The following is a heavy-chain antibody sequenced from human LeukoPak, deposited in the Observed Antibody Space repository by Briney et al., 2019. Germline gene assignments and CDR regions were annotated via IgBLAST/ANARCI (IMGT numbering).Heavy chain of an antibody. CDR2: IYTIGTT. CDR3: GKQRYYTEYYFVDF. J-gene: IGHJ4*03. V-gene: IGHV4-4*07. D-gene: IGHD2/OR15-2a*01. CDR1: GGSINSYY. Sequence: PSETLSLTCSVSGGSINSYYWGWVRQPAGKGLEWIGRIYTIGTTHYSPSLKSRLTMSLDTSKNQFSLKLRSVTAADTAVYYCGKQRYYTEYYFVDFLGQGNLV.